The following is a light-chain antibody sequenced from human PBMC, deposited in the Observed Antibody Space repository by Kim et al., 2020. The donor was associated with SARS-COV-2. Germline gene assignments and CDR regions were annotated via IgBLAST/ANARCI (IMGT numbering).Light chain of an antibody. V-gene: IGLV2-14*03. J-gene: IGLJ2*01. CDR2: DVS. Sequence: QSALTQPASVSGSPGQSITISCTGTSDDIGAYNYVTWYQQYPGKAPQVKIYDVSSRPSGISDRFSGSKSGNTASLTISGLQTEDEAYYFCSSYTSTSSTVFGGGTKVTVL. CDR1: SDDIGAYNY. CDR3: SSYTSTSSTV.